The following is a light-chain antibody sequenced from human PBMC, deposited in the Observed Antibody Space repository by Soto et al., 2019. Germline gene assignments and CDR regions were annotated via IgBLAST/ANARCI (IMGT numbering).Light chain of an antibody. CDR1: SSDIGAYTY. V-gene: IGLV2-14*01. Sequence: QSVLTQPASVSGSPGQSITISCTGTSSDIGAYTYVSWYQQHPGKAPKLMIYEVSNRPSGVSNRFSGSKSGNTASLTISGLQAEDGADYYCSSYTTSTTQVFGTGTKVTVL. CDR3: SSYTTSTTQV. CDR2: EVS. J-gene: IGLJ1*01.